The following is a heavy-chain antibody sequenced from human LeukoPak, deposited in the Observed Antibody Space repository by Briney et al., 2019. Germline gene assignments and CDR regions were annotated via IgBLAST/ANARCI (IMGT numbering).Heavy chain of an antibody. D-gene: IGHD4-17*01. CDR1: GGSISSSNW. CDR2: IYHSGSK. Sequence: SGTLSLTCGTSGGSISSSNWWSWVRQPPGKGLEWIGEIYHSGSKNYNPSLKSRVTISVDKSKNQFSLKLSSVTAADTAVYYCARALGDYSYYFDYWGQGTLVTVFS. CDR3: ARALGDYSYYFDY. V-gene: IGHV4-4*02. J-gene: IGHJ4*02.